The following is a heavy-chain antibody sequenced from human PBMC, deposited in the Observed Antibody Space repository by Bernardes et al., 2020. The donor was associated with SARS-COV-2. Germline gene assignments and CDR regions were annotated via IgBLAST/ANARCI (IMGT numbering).Heavy chain of an antibody. CDR1: GFTFSSYA. Sequence: VSLRLSCAASGFTFSSYAMSWVRQAPGKGLEWVGRIKSKTDGGTTDYAAPVKGRFTISRDDSKNTLYLQMNSLKTEDTAVYYCTTGGAITIFGVVIVMDAFDIWGQGTMVTVSS. CDR2: IKSKTDGGTT. CDR3: TTGGAITIFGVVIVMDAFDI. V-gene: IGHV3-15*01. D-gene: IGHD3-3*01. J-gene: IGHJ3*02.